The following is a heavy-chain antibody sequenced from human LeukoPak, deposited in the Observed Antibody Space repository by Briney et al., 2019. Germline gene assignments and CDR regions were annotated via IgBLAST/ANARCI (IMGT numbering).Heavy chain of an antibody. CDR3: ARGQTDESFDY. Sequence: GESLNISYKTSGSIFRSYWIGWVRQLPGRGQERRAIMYTGDTDNTSRTFFQGEATISDEKSITTSYLQWSSLGASDTATYYCARGQTDESFDYWGQGTLVVVSS. CDR2: MYTGDTDN. J-gene: IGHJ4*02. V-gene: IGHV5-51*01. CDR1: GSIFRSYW.